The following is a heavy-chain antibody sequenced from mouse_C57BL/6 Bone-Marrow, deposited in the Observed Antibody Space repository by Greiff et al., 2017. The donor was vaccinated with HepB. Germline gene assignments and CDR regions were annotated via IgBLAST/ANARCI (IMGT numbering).Heavy chain of an antibody. D-gene: IGHD1-1*01. V-gene: IGHV5-4*01. CDR1: GFTFSSYA. CDR3: ARENYYGSREVDY. Sequence: EVNLVESGGGLVKPGGSLKLSCAASGFTFSSYAMSWVRQTPEKRLEWVATISDGGSYTYYPDNVKGRFTISRDNAKNNLYLQMSHLKSEDTARYYCARENYYGSREVDYWGQGTTLTVSS. CDR2: ISDGGSYT. J-gene: IGHJ2*01.